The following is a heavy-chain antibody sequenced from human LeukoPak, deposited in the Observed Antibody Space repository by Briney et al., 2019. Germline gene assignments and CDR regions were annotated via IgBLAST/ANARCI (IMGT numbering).Heavy chain of an antibody. D-gene: IGHD1-14*01. CDR1: GGSVSSGSYY. CDR2: IYSGGST. CDR3: ARDRRN. J-gene: IGHJ4*02. Sequence: PSETLSLTCTVSGGSVSSGSYYWSWVRQAPGKGLEWVSVIYSGGSTYYADSVKGRFTISRDNSKNTLYLQMNSLRAEDTAVYYCARDRRNWGQGTLVTVSS. V-gene: IGHV3-66*01.